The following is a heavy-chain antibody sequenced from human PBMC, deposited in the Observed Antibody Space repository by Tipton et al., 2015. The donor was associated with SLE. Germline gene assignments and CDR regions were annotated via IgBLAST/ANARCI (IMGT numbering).Heavy chain of an antibody. CDR1: GYSFTSYW. CDR2: IDPSDSYT. Sequence: QLVQSGAEVKKPGESLRISCKGSGYSFTSYWISWVRQMPGKGLEWMGRIDPSDSYTNYSPSFQGHVTISADKSISTAYLQWSSLKASDTAMYYCASTVAAKPLYYYGMDVWGQGTTATVSS. J-gene: IGHJ6*02. D-gene: IGHD6-19*01. V-gene: IGHV5-10-1*01. CDR3: ASTVAAKPLYYYGMDV.